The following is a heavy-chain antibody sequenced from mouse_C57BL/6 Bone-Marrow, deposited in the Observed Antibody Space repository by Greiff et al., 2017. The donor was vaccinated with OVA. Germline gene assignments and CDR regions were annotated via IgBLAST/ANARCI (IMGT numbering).Heavy chain of an antibody. CDR3: ARRGSAVVASYYFCY. CDR1: GYTFTSYW. D-gene: IGHD1-1*01. CDR2: IHPNSGST. J-gene: IGHJ2*01. Sequence: VQLQQPGAELVKPGASVKLSCKASGYTFTSYWMHWVKQRPGQGLEWIGMIHPNSGSTNYNEKFKSKATLTVDKSSSTAYMQLSILTSEDSAVYYCARRGSAVVASYYFCYWGQCPTLTVSS. V-gene: IGHV1-64*01.